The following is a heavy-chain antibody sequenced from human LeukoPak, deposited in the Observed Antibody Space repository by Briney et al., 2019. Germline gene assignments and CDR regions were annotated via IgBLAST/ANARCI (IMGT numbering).Heavy chain of an antibody. CDR2: INSDGSSI. Sequence: PGGSLRLSCAASGFTFSRYYMHWVRQAPGKGLVWVSRINSDGSSITYADSVKGRFTISRDNAKNTLYLQMNSLKVEDTAVYYCTRVFVGDEYSSSGYWGQGTLVTVSS. CDR3: TRVFVGDEYSSSGY. CDR1: GFTFSRYY. V-gene: IGHV3-74*01. J-gene: IGHJ4*02. D-gene: IGHD6-13*01.